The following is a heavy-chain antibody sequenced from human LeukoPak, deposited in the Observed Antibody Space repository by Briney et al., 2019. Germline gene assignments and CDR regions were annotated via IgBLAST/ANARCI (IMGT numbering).Heavy chain of an antibody. CDR1: GGSISNYY. CDR2: IYDGGST. CDR3: ARGKIWFGELLQINWFDP. Sequence: PSETLSLTCSVSGGSISNYYWSWIRQPPGKGLEWIGYIYDGGSTNYNPSLKSRVTISVDTSKNQFSLKLSSVTAADTAVYYCARGKIWFGELLQINWFDPWGQGTLVTVSS. V-gene: IGHV4-59*01. D-gene: IGHD3-10*01. J-gene: IGHJ5*02.